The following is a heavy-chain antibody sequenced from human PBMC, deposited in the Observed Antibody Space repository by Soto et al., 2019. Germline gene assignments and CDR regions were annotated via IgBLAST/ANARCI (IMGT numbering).Heavy chain of an antibody. CDR2: ISGRGGTA. CDR1: GFTFSSYA. J-gene: IGHJ4*02. D-gene: IGHD1-1*01. CDR3: AKGRGQNWNFDY. V-gene: IGHV3-23*01. Sequence: EVQLLESGGGSVQPGGSLRLSCAASGFTFSSYAMHWVPRPPGKGLEWVSSISGRGGTAYYADSVKGRFSISRDSLVNTLYLQMNSLRAEDTAVYYCAKGRGQNWNFDYWGQGTLVTVSP.